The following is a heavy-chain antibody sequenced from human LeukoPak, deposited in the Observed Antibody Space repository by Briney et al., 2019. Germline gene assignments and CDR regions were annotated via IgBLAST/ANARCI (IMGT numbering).Heavy chain of an antibody. Sequence: SETLSLTCTVSGGSISSYYWSWIRQPPGKGLEWIGYIYYSGSTNYNPSLKSRVIISVDTSKNQFSLKLSSVTAADTAVYYCARARGEGSGPLHYYYGMGVWGKGTTVTVSS. V-gene: IGHV4-59*01. J-gene: IGHJ6*04. CDR3: ARARGEGSGPLHYYYGMGV. D-gene: IGHD6-19*01. CDR1: GGSISSYY. CDR2: IYYSGST.